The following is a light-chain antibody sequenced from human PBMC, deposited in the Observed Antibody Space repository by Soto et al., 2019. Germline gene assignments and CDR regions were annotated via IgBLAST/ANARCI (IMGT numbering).Light chain of an antibody. V-gene: IGKV3-15*01. J-gene: IGKJ1*01. Sequence: EIVLTQSPATLSLSPGERATLSCRASQNLRSSSAWYQQKPGQAPRLLIYGASTRATGIPARFSGSGSGTEFTLTISSLQSEDFAVYFCQQYNIWPQTFGQGTKVDIK. CDR2: GAS. CDR3: QQYNIWPQT. CDR1: QNLRSS.